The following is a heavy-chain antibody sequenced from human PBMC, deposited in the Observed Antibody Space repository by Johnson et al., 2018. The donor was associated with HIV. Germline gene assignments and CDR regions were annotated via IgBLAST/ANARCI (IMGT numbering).Heavy chain of an antibody. V-gene: IGHV3-30*02. CDR2: IRYDRSNK. Sequence: QVQLVESGGGVVQPGGSLRLSCAASGFTFSNYGMHWVRQAPGKGLEWVAFIRYDRSNKYYADSVKGRFTVSRDNSKKTLYLQMNSLRAEDTAVYYCASTGSGSDDAFDIWGQGTMVTVSS. J-gene: IGHJ3*02. CDR1: GFTFSNYG. D-gene: IGHD3-10*01. CDR3: ASTGSGSDDAFDI.